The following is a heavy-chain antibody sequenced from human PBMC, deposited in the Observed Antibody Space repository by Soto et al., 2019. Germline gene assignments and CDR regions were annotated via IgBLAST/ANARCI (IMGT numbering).Heavy chain of an antibody. Sequence: QVQLVQSGAEVMKPGASVKVSCKASGYTFTNDYMHWVRQAPGQGLEWMGIINPSTGTTSYAQKLQGRVTMTRDTSTSTIPLELSSLRSDDTAVYYCASASWETVRGVKEFDYWGQGTLVTVSS. J-gene: IGHJ4*02. CDR1: GYTFTNDY. CDR3: ASASWETVRGVKEFDY. CDR2: INPSTGTT. V-gene: IGHV1-46*01. D-gene: IGHD3-10*01.